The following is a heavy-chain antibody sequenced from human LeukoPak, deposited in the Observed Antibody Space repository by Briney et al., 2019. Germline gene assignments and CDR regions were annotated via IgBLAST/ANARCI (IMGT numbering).Heavy chain of an antibody. CDR3: ARAPLGYYYDSSGYYAY. CDR2: ISYDGSNK. D-gene: IGHD3-22*01. CDR1: GFTFSSYA. V-gene: IGHV3-30-3*01. Sequence: GGSLRLSCAASGFTFSSYAMHWVRQAPGKGLEWVAVISYDGSNKYYADSVKGRFTISRDNSQNTLYLQMSSLRSEDTAVYYCARAPLGYYYDSSGYYAYWGQGTLVTVSS. J-gene: IGHJ4*02.